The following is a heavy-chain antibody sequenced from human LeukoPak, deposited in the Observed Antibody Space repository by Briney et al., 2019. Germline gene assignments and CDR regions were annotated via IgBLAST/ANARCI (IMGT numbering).Heavy chain of an antibody. V-gene: IGHV1-2*02. CDR3: ARDFPARIPSHVLLWFGELSSTTPGVYWFDP. J-gene: IGHJ5*02. D-gene: IGHD3-10*01. Sequence: GASVKVSCKASGYTFTGYYMHWVRQAPGQGLEWMGWINPNSGGTNYAQKFQGRVTMTRDTSISTAYMELSRLRSDDTAVYYCARDFPARIPSHVLLWFGELSSTTPGVYWFDPWGQGTLVTVSS. CDR2: INPNSGGT. CDR1: GYTFTGYY.